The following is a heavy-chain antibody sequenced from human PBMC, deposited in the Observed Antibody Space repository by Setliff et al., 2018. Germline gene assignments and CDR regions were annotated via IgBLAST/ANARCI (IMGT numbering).Heavy chain of an antibody. V-gene: IGHV1-69*13. D-gene: IGHD1-1*01. CDR1: GGTFRDFA. J-gene: IGHJ6*03. Sequence: SVKVSCKASGGTFRDFAISWVRQAPGQGLEWMGGIMPVFGTPDYAQKFEGRVTISADETTTTAYLELSSLRSEDTGVYYCGSRQFPGGGNYYYFMDVWGKGTTGTV. CDR3: GSRQFPGGGNYYYFMDV. CDR2: IMPVFGTP.